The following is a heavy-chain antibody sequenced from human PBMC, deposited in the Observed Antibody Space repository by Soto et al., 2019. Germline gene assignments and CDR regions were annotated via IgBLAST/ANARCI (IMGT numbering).Heavy chain of an antibody. CDR3: ASLHYYDSSGYSPPYYFDY. D-gene: IGHD3-22*01. V-gene: IGHV4-39*01. J-gene: IGHJ4*02. CDR1: GGSISSSSYY. CDR2: IYYSGST. Sequence: SETLSLTCTVSGGSISSSSYYWGWIRQPPGKGLEWIGSIYYSGSTYYNPSLKSRVTISVDTSKNQFSLKLSSVTAADTAVYYCASLHYYDSSGYSPPYYFDYWGQGTLVTVS.